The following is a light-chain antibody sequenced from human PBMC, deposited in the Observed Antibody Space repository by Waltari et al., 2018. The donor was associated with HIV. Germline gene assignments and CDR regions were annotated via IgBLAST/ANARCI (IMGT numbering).Light chain of an antibody. J-gene: IGLJ3*02. CDR3: SSYTTSSTVV. V-gene: IGLV2-14*01. CDR2: EVN. Sequence: QSALTQPASVSGSPGQSITISCTPTSSDVGDSTSVSWYQQYPGKPPKLMIYEVNNRPSGVSNRFSGSKSGHTASLTISGLQTEDEGEYYCSSYTTSSTVVFGGGTKLTVL. CDR1: SSDVGDSTS.